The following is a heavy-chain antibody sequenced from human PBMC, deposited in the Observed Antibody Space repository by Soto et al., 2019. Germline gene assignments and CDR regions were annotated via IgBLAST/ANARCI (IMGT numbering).Heavy chain of an antibody. D-gene: IGHD1-26*01. CDR3: AREGGSLNWFDP. V-gene: IGHV3-7*01. CDR2: INQDGSEK. Sequence: GGSLRLSCAASGFTFSSYWMTWVRQAPGKGLEWVANINQDGSEKYYMDSMKGRFTISRDNAKNSLYLQMNSLRDEDTAVYYCAREGGSLNWFDPWGQGTLVTVSS. CDR1: GFTFSSYW. J-gene: IGHJ5*02.